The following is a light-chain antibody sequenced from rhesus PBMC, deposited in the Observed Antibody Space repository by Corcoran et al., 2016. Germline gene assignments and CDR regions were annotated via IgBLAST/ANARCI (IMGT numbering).Light chain of an antibody. Sequence: QVILTQSPATLSLSPGERATLSCRASQSVGSSLAWYQQKPGQAPRLLIEGASSRATGIPDRFSGSGSGTECTLTISSLEPEDFAVYYCQEYSSSPLTFGGGTKVEIK. CDR3: QEYSSSPLT. V-gene: IGKV3-53*01. CDR1: QSVGSS. CDR2: GAS. J-gene: IGKJ4*01.